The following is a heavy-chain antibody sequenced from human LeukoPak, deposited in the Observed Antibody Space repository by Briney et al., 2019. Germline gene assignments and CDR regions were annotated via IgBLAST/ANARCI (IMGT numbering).Heavy chain of an antibody. Sequence: SETLSLTCTVSGGSIINYYWSWIRQPPGKGLEWIGYIYNSGITNYNTSLKSLVTISGDTSKKKFSLKLRSVTAADTALYYCARHHIRGYSPSLFDYGGQGTLVTVSA. CDR2: IYNSGIT. D-gene: IGHD3-22*01. V-gene: IGHV4-59*08. CDR3: ARHHIRGYSPSLFDY. CDR1: GGSIINYY. J-gene: IGHJ4*02.